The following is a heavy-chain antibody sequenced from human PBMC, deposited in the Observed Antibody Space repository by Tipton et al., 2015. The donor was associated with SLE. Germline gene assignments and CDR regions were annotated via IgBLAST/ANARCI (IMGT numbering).Heavy chain of an antibody. J-gene: IGHJ3*02. Sequence: TLSLTCTVSGGSISSHYWSWIRQPPGKGLEWIGSIYYSGSTYYNPSLKSRVTISVDTSKNQFSLKLSSVTAADTAVYYCARVAVAEAFDIWGQGTMDTVSA. CDR3: ARVAVAEAFDI. CDR2: IYYSGST. CDR1: GGSISSHY. V-gene: IGHV4-59*05. D-gene: IGHD6-19*01.